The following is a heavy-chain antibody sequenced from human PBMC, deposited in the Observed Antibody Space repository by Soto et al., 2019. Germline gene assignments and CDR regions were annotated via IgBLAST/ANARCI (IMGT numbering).Heavy chain of an antibody. V-gene: IGHV5-51*01. CDR1: GYTFTSYW. CDR2: IYPGESDT. Sequence: GEFLKISCKGSGYTFTSYWIGWLRQMPVKGLEWMGIIYPGESDTKYSPSFQGQVTISVDRSISTAYLRWSSLKASETAMYYCARCDSSQYGDAYYGMDVWGQGTTVPVSS. CDR3: ARCDSSQYGDAYYGMDV. J-gene: IGHJ6*01. D-gene: IGHD4-4*01.